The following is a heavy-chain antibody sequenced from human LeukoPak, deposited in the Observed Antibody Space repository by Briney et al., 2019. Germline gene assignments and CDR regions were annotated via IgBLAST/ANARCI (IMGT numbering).Heavy chain of an antibody. CDR1: GFTFSSYA. D-gene: IGHD3-10*01. J-gene: IGHJ4*02. CDR3: AIRPPSYGSGSSRYFDY. V-gene: IGHV3-23*01. CDR2: ISGSGGST. Sequence: GGSLRLSCAASGFTFSSYAMSWVRQAPGKGLEWVSAISGSGGSTYYADSVKGRFTISRDNSKNTLYLQMNSLRAEDTAVYYCAIRPPSYGSGSSRYFDYWGQGTLVTVSS.